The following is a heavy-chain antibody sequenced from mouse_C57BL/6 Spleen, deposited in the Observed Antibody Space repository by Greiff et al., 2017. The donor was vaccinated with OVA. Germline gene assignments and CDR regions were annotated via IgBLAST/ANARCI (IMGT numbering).Heavy chain of an antibody. V-gene: IGHV1-81*01. CDR2: IYPRSGNT. J-gene: IGHJ3*01. CDR3: AREDGDWFAY. Sequence: VKLQESGAELARPGASVKLSCKASGYTFTSYGISWVKQRTGQGLEWIGEIYPRSGNTYYNEKFKGKATLTADKSSSTAYMELRSLTSEDSAVYFCAREDGDWFAYWGQGTLVTVSA. CDR1: GYTFTSYG.